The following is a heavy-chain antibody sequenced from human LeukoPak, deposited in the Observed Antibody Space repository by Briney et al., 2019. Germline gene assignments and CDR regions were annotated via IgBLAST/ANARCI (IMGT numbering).Heavy chain of an antibody. CDR2: IYPGDSDT. CDR3: ARHPITRYYDSSGYSAAGPDY. D-gene: IGHD3-22*01. CDR1: GYSFTSYW. V-gene: IGHV5-51*01. J-gene: IGHJ4*02. Sequence: GESLKISCKGSGYSFTSYWIGWVRQTPGKGLEWMGIIYPGDSDTRYSPSFQGQVTISADKSIGTAYLLWSSLKASDTAMYYCARHPITRYYDSSGYSAAGPDYWGQGTLVTVSS.